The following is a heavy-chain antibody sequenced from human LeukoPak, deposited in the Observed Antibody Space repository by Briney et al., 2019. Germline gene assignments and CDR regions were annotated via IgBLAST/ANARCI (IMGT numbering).Heavy chain of an antibody. CDR3: ARNLYSSGWMYAFDI. Sequence: ASVKVSCKASGYTLTSYAMNWVRQAPGQGLEWMGWINTNTGNPTYAQGFTGRFVFSLDTSVSTAYLQISSLKAEDTAVYYCARNLYSSGWMYAFDIWGQGTMVTVSS. V-gene: IGHV7-4-1*02. D-gene: IGHD6-19*01. J-gene: IGHJ3*02. CDR1: GYTLTSYA. CDR2: INTNTGNP.